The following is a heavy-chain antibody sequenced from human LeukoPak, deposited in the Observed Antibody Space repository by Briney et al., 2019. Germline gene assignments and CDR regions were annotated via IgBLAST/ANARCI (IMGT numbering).Heavy chain of an antibody. CDR1: GFTFHDYA. CDR3: AKDRGSGWYYFHY. V-gene: IGHV3-43*02. Sequence: GGSLRLSCAASGFTFHDYAMYWVRQAPGKGPGWVSLIIGDSGSTDYADFVKGRFTISRDNSQNSVFLQMNSLTSEDTAVYFCAKDRGSGWYYFHYWGQGTLVTVSS. D-gene: IGHD6-19*01. J-gene: IGHJ4*02. CDR2: IIGDSGST.